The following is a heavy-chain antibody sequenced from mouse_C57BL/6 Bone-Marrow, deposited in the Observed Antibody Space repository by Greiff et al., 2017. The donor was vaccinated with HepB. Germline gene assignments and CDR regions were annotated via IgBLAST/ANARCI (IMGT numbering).Heavy chain of an antibody. Sequence: EVQLVESGGGLVKPGGSLKLSCAASGFTFSDYGMHWVRQAPEKGLEWVAYISSGSSTIYYADTVKGRFTISRDNAKNTLFLQMTSLRSEDTAMYYCARQIYYGRGDYFDYWGQGTTLTVSS. D-gene: IGHD1-1*01. V-gene: IGHV5-17*01. CDR1: GFTFSDYG. J-gene: IGHJ2*01. CDR3: ARQIYYGRGDYFDY. CDR2: ISSGSSTI.